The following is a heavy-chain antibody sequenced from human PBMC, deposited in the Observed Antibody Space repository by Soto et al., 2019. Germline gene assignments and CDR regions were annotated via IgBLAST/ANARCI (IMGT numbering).Heavy chain of an antibody. CDR3: ARWHYGVYARFDY. CDR2: MNPNSGNT. D-gene: IGHD4-17*01. J-gene: IGHJ4*02. CDR1: GYTCTSHD. Sequence: QVQLVQSGAEVKKSGASVKVSCKASGYTCTSHDINWVRQATGQGLEWMGWMNPNSGNTGYAQKFQGRVTMTRNTSISTAYMELSSLRSEDTAVYYCARWHYGVYARFDYWGQGTLVTVSS. V-gene: IGHV1-8*01.